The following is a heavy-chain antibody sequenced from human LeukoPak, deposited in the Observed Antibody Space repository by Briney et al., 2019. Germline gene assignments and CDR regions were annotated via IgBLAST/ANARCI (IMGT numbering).Heavy chain of an antibody. D-gene: IGHD1-20*01. CDR2: IYPSGST. Sequence: KPSETLSLTCTVSGASITNYYWIWIRQSAGKGLEWIGRIYPSGSTHSNPSLKSRVTMSLDTSKNQFSLGLSSVTAADTAVYYCARVRPNWNDGTFDYWGQGTLVTVSS. CDR3: ARVRPNWNDGTFDY. V-gene: IGHV4-4*07. CDR1: GASITNYY. J-gene: IGHJ4*02.